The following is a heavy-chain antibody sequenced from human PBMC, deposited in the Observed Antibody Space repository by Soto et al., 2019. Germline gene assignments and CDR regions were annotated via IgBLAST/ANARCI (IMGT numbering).Heavy chain of an antibody. V-gene: IGHV3-66*01. CDR2: IYTGGGT. CDR3: ARDGSGH. Sequence: EVQLVESGGGLVQPGGSLRLSCAASGLTASTNPMSWVRQAPGKGLEWVSVIYTGGGTHYADSVKGRFTISRDNSKNTVNLQMNSLRPEDTAVYYCARDGSGHCGQGTLVTVSS. CDR1: GLTASTNP. J-gene: IGHJ1*01.